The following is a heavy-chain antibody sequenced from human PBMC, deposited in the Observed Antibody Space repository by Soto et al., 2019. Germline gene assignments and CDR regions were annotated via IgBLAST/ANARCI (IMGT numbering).Heavy chain of an antibody. V-gene: IGHV3-53*01. CDR2: IDSGGST. CDR1: GFTVSSNY. CDR3: ARRIVGATWNYYYCMYV. Sequence: EVQLVESGGGLIQPGGSLRLSCAASGFTVSSNYMSWVRQAPGKGLEWVSVIDSGGSTYYADSVKGRFTICRDNSKNTLYLQSNRLRAEDTAGYYCARRIVGATWNYYYCMYVWGQGTTVTVSS. J-gene: IGHJ6*01. D-gene: IGHD1-26*01.